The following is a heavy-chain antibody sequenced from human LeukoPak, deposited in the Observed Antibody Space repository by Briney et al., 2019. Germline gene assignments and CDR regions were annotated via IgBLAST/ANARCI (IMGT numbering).Heavy chain of an antibody. J-gene: IGHJ4*02. CDR2: IWYDGSNK. D-gene: IGHD1-14*01. CDR1: GFTFSSYG. Sequence: GGSLRLSCAASGFTFSSYGMHWVRQAPGKGLEWVAVIWYDGSNKYYADSLKDRFTISRDNSKNTLYLQMNSLRAEDTAVYCCARDLGGTQPPDYWGQGTLVTVSS. CDR3: ARDLGGTQPPDY. V-gene: IGHV3-33*01.